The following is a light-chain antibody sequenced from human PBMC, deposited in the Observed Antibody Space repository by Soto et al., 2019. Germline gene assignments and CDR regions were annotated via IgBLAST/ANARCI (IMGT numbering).Light chain of an antibody. J-gene: IGKJ2*01. Sequence: EIVLTQSPGTLSLSPGERATLSCRASQSVSCSYLAWYQQKPGQAPRLLIYGASSRATGIPDRFSGSGSGTDFTLTISRLEPEDVAVYYCQQYGSSPPATFGQGTKLELK. CDR1: QSVSCSY. CDR3: QQYGSSPPAT. CDR2: GAS. V-gene: IGKV3-20*01.